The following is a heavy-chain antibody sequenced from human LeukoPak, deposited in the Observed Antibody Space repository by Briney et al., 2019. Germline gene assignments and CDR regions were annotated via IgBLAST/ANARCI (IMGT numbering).Heavy chain of an antibody. Sequence: GGSLRLSCAASGFTVSTYAMSWVRQAPGKGLEWVSTISGNGGRAFYADSVKGRFTISRDNSKNTLYLQMNSLRAEDTAVYYCAKEEYYYDSSPDYWGQGTLVTVSS. CDR2: ISGNGGRA. CDR3: AKEEYYYDSSPDY. CDR1: GFTVSTYA. J-gene: IGHJ4*02. D-gene: IGHD3-22*01. V-gene: IGHV3-23*01.